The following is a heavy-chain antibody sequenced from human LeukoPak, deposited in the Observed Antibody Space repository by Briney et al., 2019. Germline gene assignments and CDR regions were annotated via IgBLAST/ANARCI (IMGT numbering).Heavy chain of an antibody. J-gene: IGHJ4*02. CDR3: ARTDSRGYYFDY. Sequence: PGGSLRLSCAASGFTFSSYSMNWVRQAPGKGLEWVSSISSSSSYIYYADSVKGRFTISRDNAKNSLYLQMNSLRAEDTAVYYCARTDSRGYYFDYWGQGTLVTVSS. CDR1: GFTFSSYS. V-gene: IGHV3-21*01. CDR2: ISSSSSYI. D-gene: IGHD2-21*02.